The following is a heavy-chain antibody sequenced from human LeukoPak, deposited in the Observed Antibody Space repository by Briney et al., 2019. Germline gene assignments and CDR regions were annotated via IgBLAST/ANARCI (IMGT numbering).Heavy chain of an antibody. V-gene: IGHV4-39*07. CDR3: VRGRHLIPRVFLVNWFDP. J-gene: IGHJ5*02. CDR1: GGPISSYY. Sequence: SETLSLTCTVSGGPISSYYWGWIRQPPGKGLEWIGSIYYSGTTYYNPSLKSRVTISVDTSKNQFSLKLSSVTAADTAVYYCVRGRHLIPRVFLVNWFDPWGQGTLVSVSS. CDR2: IYYSGTT. D-gene: IGHD3-16*01.